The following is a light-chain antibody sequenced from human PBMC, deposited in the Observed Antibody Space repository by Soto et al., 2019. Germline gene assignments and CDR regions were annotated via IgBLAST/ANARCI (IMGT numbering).Light chain of an antibody. Sequence: QSALTQPRTVSGSPGQSVTISCTGTTNDVGNYNYVSWYQQHPSKAPKLMIYVVSGRPSGVPHRFSGSKSGNAASLTISGLQAEDEADYYCSSFTTSHTYVFGTGTKVTVL. CDR2: VVS. CDR3: SSFTTSHTYV. V-gene: IGLV2-11*01. J-gene: IGLJ1*01. CDR1: TNDVGNYNY.